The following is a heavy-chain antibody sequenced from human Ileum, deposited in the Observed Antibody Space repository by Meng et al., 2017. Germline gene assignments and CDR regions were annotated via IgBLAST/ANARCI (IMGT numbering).Heavy chain of an antibody. J-gene: IGHJ4*02. CDR1: GFTFSSYA. CDR3: AKVSDYYDSSGYYIDY. CDR2: ISGSGGST. Sequence: GESLKISCAASGFTFSSYAMSWVRQAPGKGLEWVSAISGSGGSTYYADSVKGRFTISRDNSKNTLYLQMNSLRAEDTAVYYCAKVSDYYDSSGYYIDYRGQGTLVTGSS. D-gene: IGHD3-22*01. V-gene: IGHV3-23*01.